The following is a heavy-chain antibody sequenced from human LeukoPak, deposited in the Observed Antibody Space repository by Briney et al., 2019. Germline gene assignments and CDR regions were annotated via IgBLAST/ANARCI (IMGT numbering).Heavy chain of an antibody. V-gene: IGHV3-23*01. CDR2: ISGSGFRT. J-gene: IGHJ4*02. Sequence: GGSLRLSCAAAGVTFSIYGMTWVRQAPGKGLEWVSTISGSGFRTNYADSVKGRFTISRDNSKNTLYLQMKSLRAEDTAVYYCARDLSLIALTDWGQGTLVTVSS. CDR1: GVTFSIYG. CDR3: ARDLSLIALTD. D-gene: IGHD3-22*01.